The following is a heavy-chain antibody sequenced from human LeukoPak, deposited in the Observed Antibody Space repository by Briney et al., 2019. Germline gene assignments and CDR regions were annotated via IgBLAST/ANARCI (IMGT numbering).Heavy chain of an antibody. Sequence: PSETLSLTCTVSGGSIGSSSYYRGWIRQPPGKGLEWIGSIYYSGSTYYNPSLKSRVTISVDTSKNQFSLKLSSVTAADRAVYYCARDGALPRSYLPDWFDPWGQGTLVTVSS. V-gene: IGHV4-39*07. D-gene: IGHD1-26*01. CDR2: IYYSGST. CDR3: ARDGALPRSYLPDWFDP. CDR1: GGSIGSSSYY. J-gene: IGHJ5*02.